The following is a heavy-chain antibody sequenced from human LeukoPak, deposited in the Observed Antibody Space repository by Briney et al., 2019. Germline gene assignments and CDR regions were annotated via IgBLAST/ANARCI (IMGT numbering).Heavy chain of an antibody. Sequence: GGSLRLSCTASGFTFGDYAMSWFRQAPGKGLEWVGRVKSKSDGGTVDYAAPVKGRFTISRDDSRNTLSLQMNSLKTADTAVYFCTSIALGGICDHWGQGALVTVSS. CDR1: GFTFGDYA. J-gene: IGHJ4*02. D-gene: IGHD3-16*01. CDR2: VKSKSDGGTV. V-gene: IGHV3-15*01. CDR3: TSIALGGICDH.